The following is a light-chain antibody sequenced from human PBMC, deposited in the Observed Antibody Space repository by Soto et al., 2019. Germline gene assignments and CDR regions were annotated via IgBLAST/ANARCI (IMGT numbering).Light chain of an antibody. CDR1: SSNIGAGYD. V-gene: IGLV1-40*01. J-gene: IGLJ1*01. CDR3: QSYDSSLSGYV. CDR2: GNS. Sequence: QSGLTQPPSVSGAPGQRVTISCTGSSSNIGAGYDVHWYQQLPGTAPKLLIYGNSNRPSGVPDRFSGSKSGTSASLAITGLQAEDEADYYCQSYDSSLSGYVFGTGTKVIV.